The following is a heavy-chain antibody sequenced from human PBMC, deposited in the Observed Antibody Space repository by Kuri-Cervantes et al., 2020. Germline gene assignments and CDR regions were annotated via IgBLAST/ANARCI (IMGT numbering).Heavy chain of an antibody. V-gene: IGHV3-48*01. Sequence: GESLKISCAASGFSFSGYSMNWVRQAPGKGLEWVSYITGSSSTIYYADSVKGRFTISRDNSKNTLYLQMNSLRAEDTAVYYCARDTHSSGWFYYFDYWGQGTLVTVSS. CDR3: ARDTHSSGWFYYFDY. D-gene: IGHD6-19*01. J-gene: IGHJ4*02. CDR1: GFSFSGYS. CDR2: ITGSSSTI.